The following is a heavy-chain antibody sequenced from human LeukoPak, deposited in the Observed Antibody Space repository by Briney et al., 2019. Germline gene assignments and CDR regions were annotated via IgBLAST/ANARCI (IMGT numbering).Heavy chain of an antibody. J-gene: IGHJ5*02. CDR2: ISPYNGNT. V-gene: IGHV1-18*01. D-gene: IGHD1-26*01. CDR3: ARGRFRVGDSHPYNWFDP. Sequence: ASVKVSCKASGYTFTNYGISWVRQAPGQALEWMGWISPYNGNTNYAQKLQGRVTMTTDTSTTTAHMELRSLRSDDTAVYYCARGRFRVGDSHPYNWFDPWGQGTLVTVSS. CDR1: GYTFTNYG.